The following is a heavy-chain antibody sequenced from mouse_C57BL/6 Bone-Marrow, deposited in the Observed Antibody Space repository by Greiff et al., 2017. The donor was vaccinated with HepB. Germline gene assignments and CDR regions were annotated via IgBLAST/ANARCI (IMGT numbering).Heavy chain of an antibody. Sequence: EVKLMESGPGLVKPSQSLSLTCSVTGYSITSCYYWNWIRQFPGNLLEWMGYLSYDGSNNYNPSLKNRISITRDTSKNQFFLKLNSVTTEDTAPYYCAKVYYYDPFAYWGQGTLVTVSA. CDR3: AKVYYYDPFAY. V-gene: IGHV3-6*01. D-gene: IGHD1-1*01. CDR1: GYSITSCYY. CDR2: LSYDGSN. J-gene: IGHJ3*01.